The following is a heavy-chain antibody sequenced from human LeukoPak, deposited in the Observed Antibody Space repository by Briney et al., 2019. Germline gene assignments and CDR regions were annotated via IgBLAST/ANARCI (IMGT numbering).Heavy chain of an antibody. Sequence: AGGSLRLSCAASGFTVSSNYMSWVRQAPGKGLEWVSVIYSGGSTYYADSVKGRFTISRDNSKNTLYLQMNSLRAEDTAVYYCARLRATGTLNDYWGQGTLVTVSS. CDR1: GFTVSSNY. CDR2: IYSGGST. CDR3: ARLRATGTLNDY. V-gene: IGHV3-66*04. D-gene: IGHD1-1*01. J-gene: IGHJ4*02.